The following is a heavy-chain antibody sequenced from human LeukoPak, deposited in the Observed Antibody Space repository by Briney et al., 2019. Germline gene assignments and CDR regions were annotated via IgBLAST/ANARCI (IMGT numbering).Heavy chain of an antibody. V-gene: IGHV3-23*01. Sequence: GGSLRLSCAASGFTFSSYAMSWVRQAPGKGLEWVSAISGSGGSTYYADSVKGRFTTSRDNSKNTLYLQMNSLRAEDTAVYYCAKDLSYKYCSSTSCYILDYWGQGTLVTVSS. CDR2: ISGSGGST. CDR3: AKDLSYKYCSSTSCYILDY. CDR1: GFTFSSYA. D-gene: IGHD2-2*01. J-gene: IGHJ4*02.